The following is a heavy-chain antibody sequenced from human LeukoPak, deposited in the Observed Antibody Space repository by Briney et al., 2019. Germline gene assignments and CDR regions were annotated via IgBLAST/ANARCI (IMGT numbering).Heavy chain of an antibody. CDR1: GYTFTGYY. CDR3: VRSGYYPRIDY. CDR2: INPNSGGT. D-gene: IGHD3-22*01. V-gene: IGHV1-2*02. Sequence: ASVTVSCTASGYTFTGYYVHWVRQAPGQGLEWMGWINPNSGGTNYAQKFQGRVTMTRDTSISTAYMELSRLRSDDTAVYYCVRSGYYPRIDYWGQGTLVTVSS. J-gene: IGHJ4*02.